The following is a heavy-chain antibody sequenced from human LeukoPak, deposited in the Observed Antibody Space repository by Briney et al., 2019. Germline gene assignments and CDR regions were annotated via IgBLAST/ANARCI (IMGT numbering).Heavy chain of an antibody. CDR3: ARLPGYYDSSGYYPLDY. J-gene: IGHJ4*02. CDR1: GDSFSSNTAA. CDR2: TYYRSKLYY. D-gene: IGHD3-22*01. V-gene: IGHV6-1*01. Sequence: SQTLSLTCALSGDSFSSNTAAWNWLRQSPSRGLEWLGRTYYRSKLYYDSAPSVSSRITITPDTSKNQFSLHLNSVTAADTAVYYCARLPGYYDSSGYYPLDYWGQGTLVTVSS.